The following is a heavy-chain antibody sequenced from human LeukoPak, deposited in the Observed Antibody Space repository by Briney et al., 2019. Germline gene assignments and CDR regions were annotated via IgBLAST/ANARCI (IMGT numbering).Heavy chain of an antibody. CDR1: AFTFSSYA. Sequence: GGPLRLSCAASAFTFSSYAMSWFRQAPGKGLEWVSGISGSGGNTYYADSVKDRFTISRDNSKNTLYLQMNSLRAEDTAVYYCANLRYGDHGGYWGQGTQVTVSS. CDR2: ISGSGGNT. CDR3: ANLRYGDHGGY. J-gene: IGHJ4*02. V-gene: IGHV3-23*01. D-gene: IGHD4-23*01.